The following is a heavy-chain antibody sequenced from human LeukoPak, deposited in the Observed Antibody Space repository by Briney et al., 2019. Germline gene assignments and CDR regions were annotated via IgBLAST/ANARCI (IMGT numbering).Heavy chain of an antibody. V-gene: IGHV3-7*01. CDR3: ARDPSYRGFDAFDI. CDR2: IKQDGSEK. CDR1: GFTFSSYW. J-gene: IGHJ3*02. D-gene: IGHD1-26*01. Sequence: GGSLRLSCAASGFTFSSYWMSWVRQAPGKGLEWVANIKQDGSEKYYVDSVKGRFTISRDNAKNSLYLQMNSLRAEDTAVYYCARDPSYRGFDAFDIWGQGTMVTVSS.